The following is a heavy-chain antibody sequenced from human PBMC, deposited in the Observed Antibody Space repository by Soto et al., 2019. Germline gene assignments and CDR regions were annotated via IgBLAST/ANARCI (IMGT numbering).Heavy chain of an antibody. J-gene: IGHJ4*02. CDR2: IYHSGTT. Sequence: SETLSLTCAVSGDSISSGYHWAWIRQPPGKGLEWVASIYHSGTTYYNPSLTSRVTMTRNTSIRTAYMELSSLRSEDTAVYYCARATEDYSYAFGYWAQGTLVTVSS. CDR1: GDSISSGYH. V-gene: IGHV4-38-2*01. D-gene: IGHD4-4*01. CDR3: ARATEDYSYAFGY.